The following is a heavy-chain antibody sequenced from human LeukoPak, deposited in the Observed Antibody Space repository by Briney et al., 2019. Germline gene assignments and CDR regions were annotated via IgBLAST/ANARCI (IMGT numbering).Heavy chain of an antibody. D-gene: IGHD3-3*01. CDR1: GGSISSYY. CDR2: IYYSGST. CDR3: AREADGGVVIIN. J-gene: IGHJ4*02. Sequence: SETLSLTCTVPGGSISSYYWSWIRQPPGKGLEWIGYIYYSGSTNYNPSLKSRVTISVDTSKNQFSLKLSSVTAADTAVYYCAREADGGVVIINWGQGTLVTVSS. V-gene: IGHV4-59*01.